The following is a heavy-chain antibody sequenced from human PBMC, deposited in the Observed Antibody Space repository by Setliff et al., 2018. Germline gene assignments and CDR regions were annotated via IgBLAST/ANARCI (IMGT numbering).Heavy chain of an antibody. D-gene: IGHD3-16*02. V-gene: IGHV3-7*03. CDR2: IKHDGSAK. Sequence: PGESLKISCAASGFTFSDYYMSWIRQAPGKGLEWVGNIKHDGSAKGYLDSVKGRFTISRDNAKNSLFLQMDNLRAEDTAVYYCARDLSNVWGSYRLTNWFDPWGQGTLVTVSS. CDR3: ARDLSNVWGSYRLTNWFDP. CDR1: GFTFSDYY. J-gene: IGHJ5*02.